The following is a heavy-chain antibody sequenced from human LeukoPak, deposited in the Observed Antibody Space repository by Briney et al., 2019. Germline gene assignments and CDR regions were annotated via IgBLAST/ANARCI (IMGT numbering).Heavy chain of an antibody. J-gene: IGHJ4*02. CDR1: GVMFPSYW. CDR2: IKQDGSEK. V-gene: IGHV3-7*04. D-gene: IGHD3-10*01. CDR3: ARRHHFGFLDS. Sequence: PGGSLRLSCAASGVMFPSYWMTWVRQAPGKGLEWVANIKQDGSEKYYVDSVKGRFTISRDNAKNSVYLQMNSLRAEDTAVYYCARRHHFGFLDSWGQGTQVTVSS.